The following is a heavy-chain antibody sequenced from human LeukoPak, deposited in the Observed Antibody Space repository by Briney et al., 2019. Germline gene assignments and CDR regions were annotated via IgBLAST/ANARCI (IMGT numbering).Heavy chain of an antibody. CDR3: AKDLESGYSLPSY. CDR1: GFTFSSYG. CDR2: IRYDGSNK. J-gene: IGHJ4*02. D-gene: IGHD5-18*01. Sequence: GGSLRLSCAASGFTFSSYGMHWVRQAPGKGLEWVEFIRYDGSNKYYADSVKGRFTISRDNSKNTLYLQMNSLRAEDTAVYYCAKDLESGYSLPSYWGQGTLVTVSS. V-gene: IGHV3-30*02.